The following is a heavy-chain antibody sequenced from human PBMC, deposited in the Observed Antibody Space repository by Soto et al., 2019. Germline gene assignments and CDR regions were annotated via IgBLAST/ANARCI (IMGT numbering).Heavy chain of an antibody. CDR2: MNPKSGNT. D-gene: IGHD6-25*01. J-gene: IGHJ5*02. Sequence: QVQLVQSGAEVKKPGASVKVSCKASGYSFTTYDINWVRQATGQRLEWMGWMNPKSGNTGYAQKFQGRVTLTMDTSISTAYMELNSLRSEDTAVYYCARAAASLDPWGQGTLVTVSS. V-gene: IGHV1-8*01. CDR3: ARAAASLDP. CDR1: GYSFTTYD.